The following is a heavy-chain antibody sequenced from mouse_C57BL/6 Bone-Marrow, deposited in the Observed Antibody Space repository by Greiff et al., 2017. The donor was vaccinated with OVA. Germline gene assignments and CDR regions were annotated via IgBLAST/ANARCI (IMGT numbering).Heavy chain of an antibody. V-gene: IGHV1-74*01. CDR2: IHPSDSDT. CDR3: AIHYGYYVRFAY. CDR1: GYTFTSYW. Sequence: QVQLQQPGAELVKPGASVKVSCKASGYTFTSYWMHWVKQRPGQGLEWIGRIHPSDSDTNYNQKFKGKATLTVDKSSSTAYLQLSSLTSEDSAVYYCAIHYGYYVRFAYWGQGTLVTVSA. D-gene: IGHD2-3*01. J-gene: IGHJ3*01.